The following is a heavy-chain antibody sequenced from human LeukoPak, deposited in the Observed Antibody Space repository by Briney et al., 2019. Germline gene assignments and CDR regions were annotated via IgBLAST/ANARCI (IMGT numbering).Heavy chain of an antibody. V-gene: IGHV4-59*12. CDR2: IYYSGST. D-gene: IGHD3-10*01. Sequence: SETLSLTCTVSGGSISSSYWSWIRQPSGKGLEWIGYIYYSGSTNYNPSFKSRVAISVDTSKNQFSLKLSSVTAADTAVYYCARGKNYYGSGSYYNAKPRPLNWFDPWGQGTLVTVSS. CDR3: ARGKNYYGSGSYYNAKPRPLNWFDP. J-gene: IGHJ5*02. CDR1: GGSISSSY.